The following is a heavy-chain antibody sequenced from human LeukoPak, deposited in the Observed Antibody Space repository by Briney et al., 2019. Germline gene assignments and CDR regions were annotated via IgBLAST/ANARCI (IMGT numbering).Heavy chain of an antibody. J-gene: IGHJ4*02. D-gene: IGHD2-2*01. V-gene: IGHV3-11*01. CDR3: ARESKGLSVPFDF. CDR1: GFTFSDHY. Sequence: GSLRLSCAASGFTFSDHYMSWIRQAPGKGLEWLCYISDDGRAIYYADSVKGRFTLSRDNSQNSLSLLMSSLRAEDTAVYYCARESKGLSVPFDFWGQGTLDTVSS. CDR2: ISDDGRAI.